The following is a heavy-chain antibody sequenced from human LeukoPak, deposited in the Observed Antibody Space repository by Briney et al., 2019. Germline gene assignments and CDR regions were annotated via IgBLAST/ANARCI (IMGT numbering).Heavy chain of an antibody. D-gene: IGHD4-23*01. CDR2: INPNSGGT. V-gene: IGHV1-2*02. CDR1: GYTFTGYY. Sequence: ASVKVSCKASGYTFTGYYMHWVRQAPGQGLEWMGWINPNSGGTNYAQKFQGRVTMTRDTTISTAYMELSRLRSDDTAVYYCARGSPGGGPFDYWGQGTLVTVSS. CDR3: ARGSPGGGPFDY. J-gene: IGHJ4*02.